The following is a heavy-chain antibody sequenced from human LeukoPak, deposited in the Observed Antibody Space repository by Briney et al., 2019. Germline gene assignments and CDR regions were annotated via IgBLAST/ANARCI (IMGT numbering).Heavy chain of an antibody. CDR3: ARGGLVVVVAATPSTTPGLLHWLDP. CDR1: GYTFTNYG. D-gene: IGHD2-15*01. CDR2: ISAYNGNT. J-gene: IGHJ5*02. Sequence: GASVKVSCKASGYTFTNYGISWLRQAPGQGLEWMGWISAYNGNTKYAQKVLGRVTMTTDTSTTTAYMELRSLRSDDTAVYYCARGGLVVVVAATPSTTPGLLHWLDPGGQGTLVSVSS. V-gene: IGHV1-18*01.